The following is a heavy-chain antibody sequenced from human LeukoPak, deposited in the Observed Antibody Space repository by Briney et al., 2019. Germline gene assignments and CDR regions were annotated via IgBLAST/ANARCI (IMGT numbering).Heavy chain of an antibody. CDR3: GFSSSSRPYYFDY. CDR1: GYSFTKNW. CDR2: IYPDDSDT. D-gene: IGHD6-6*01. Sequence: GESLKISCKGSGYSFTKNWIGWVRQMPGKGLDWMWIIYPDDSDTRYSPSFQGQVTISADKSISTAYLQWSSLQASDTAMYSCGFSSSSRPYYFDYWGQGTLVTVSS. J-gene: IGHJ4*02. V-gene: IGHV5-51*01.